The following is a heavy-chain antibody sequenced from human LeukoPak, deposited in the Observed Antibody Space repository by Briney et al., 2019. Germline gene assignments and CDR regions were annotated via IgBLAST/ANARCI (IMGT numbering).Heavy chain of an antibody. J-gene: IGHJ4*02. Sequence: APVKVSCKASGYTFNDYYIHWVRQAPGQGLEWMGWINPKNGGTSYAQKFQGRVTMTRETSISTMYMELSRLRSDDRAVYYCARIGGRGYSYGTFDYWGQGTLVTVSS. CDR3: ARIGGRGYSYGTFDY. CDR1: GYTFNDYY. V-gene: IGHV1-2*02. CDR2: INPKNGGT. D-gene: IGHD5-18*01.